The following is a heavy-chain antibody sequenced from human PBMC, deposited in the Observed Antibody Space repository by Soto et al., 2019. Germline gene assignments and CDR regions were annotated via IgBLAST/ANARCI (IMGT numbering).Heavy chain of an antibody. Sequence: QVQLVQSGAEVKKPGSSVKVSCKASGGTFSSYTISWVRQAPGQGLEWMGRIIPILGIANYAQKFQGRVTITADKSTSPAYMGLSSLGSEDTAVYYCAVSVGCGGDCYSGYFDYWGQGTLVTVSS. D-gene: IGHD2-21*02. CDR3: AVSVGCGGDCYSGYFDY. CDR1: GGTFSSYT. J-gene: IGHJ4*02. V-gene: IGHV1-69*02. CDR2: IIPILGIA.